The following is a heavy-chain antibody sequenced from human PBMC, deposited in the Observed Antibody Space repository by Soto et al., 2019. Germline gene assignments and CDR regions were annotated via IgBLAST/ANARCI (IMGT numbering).Heavy chain of an antibody. D-gene: IGHD3-22*01. J-gene: IGHJ6*02. CDR1: GGSISSSSYY. Sequence: ASETLSLTCTVSGGSISSSSYYWGWIRQPPGEGLEWIGNVYYGGGTYYNPSLKSRVTISVETSKSQFSLKLSSVTAADTAVYYCAGGDYYHSSGYYFYYYTMDVWGQGTTVTVSS. V-gene: IGHV4-39*01. CDR2: VYYGGGT. CDR3: AGGDYYHSSGYYFYYYTMDV.